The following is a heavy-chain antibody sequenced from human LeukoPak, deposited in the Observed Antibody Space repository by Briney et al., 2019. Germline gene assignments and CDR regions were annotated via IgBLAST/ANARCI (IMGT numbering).Heavy chain of an antibody. CDR3: AKEVHSSGYYSDY. CDR1: GFTVSSNY. Sequence: GGSLRLSCAVSGFTVSSNYMSWVRQAPGKGLEWLSGIHDSGATTNYADSVRGRFTISRDNSKNTLYLQMNSLRAEDTAVYYCAKEVHSSGYYSDYWGQGTLVTVSS. V-gene: IGHV3-23*01. D-gene: IGHD3-22*01. CDR2: IHDSGATT. J-gene: IGHJ4*02.